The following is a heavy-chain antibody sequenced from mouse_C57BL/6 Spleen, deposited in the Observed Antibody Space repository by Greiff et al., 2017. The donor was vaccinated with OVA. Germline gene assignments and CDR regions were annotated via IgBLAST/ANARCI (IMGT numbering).Heavy chain of an antibody. CDR1: GFNITDYY. J-gene: IGHJ4*01. Sequence: VQLKESGAELVRPGASVKLSCTASGFNITDYYMHWVKQRPEQGLEWIGWIDPANGDTEYAAKFKGKATITADTSSNTAYLQLSSLTSEDTAVYYCTTSSYDYDGRGDYWGQGTSVTVSS. D-gene: IGHD2-4*01. CDR2: IDPANGDT. V-gene: IGHV14-4*01. CDR3: TTSSYDYDGRGDY.